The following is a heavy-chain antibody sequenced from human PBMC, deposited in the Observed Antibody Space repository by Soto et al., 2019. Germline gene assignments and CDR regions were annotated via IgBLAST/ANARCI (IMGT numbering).Heavy chain of an antibody. CDR3: ARLSRDNHTTTYGMDV. D-gene: IGHD1-26*01. J-gene: IGHJ6*02. CDR2: IYPGDSDT. V-gene: IGHV5-51*01. Sequence: PGEFLKISCKGSGYSFTSYWIGLVCQMPGKGLEWVGIIYPGDSDTRYSPSLQGQDILSADKSISTAYLPWSSLKASDTAMYYCARLSRDNHTTTYGMDVWGQGTTVTVSS. CDR1: GYSFTSYW.